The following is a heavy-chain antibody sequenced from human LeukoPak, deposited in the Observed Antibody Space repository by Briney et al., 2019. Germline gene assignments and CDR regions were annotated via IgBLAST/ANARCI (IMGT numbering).Heavy chain of an antibody. CDR3: ARDLYDILTGYYYYMDV. Sequence: ASVKVSCKASGYTFTSYYMHWVRQAPGQGLEWMGIINPGGGSTSYAQKFQGRVTMTRDMSTSTVYMELSSLRSEDTAVYYCARDLYDILTGYYYYMDVWGKGTTVTVSS. CDR2: INPGGGST. J-gene: IGHJ6*03. CDR1: GYTFTSYY. D-gene: IGHD3-9*01. V-gene: IGHV1-46*01.